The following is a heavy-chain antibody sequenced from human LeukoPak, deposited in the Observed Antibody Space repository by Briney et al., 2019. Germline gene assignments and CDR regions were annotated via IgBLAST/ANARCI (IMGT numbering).Heavy chain of an antibody. CDR1: GGSISSYY. CDR3: ARVLGYYYYMDV. V-gene: IGHV4-59*08. J-gene: IGHJ6*03. Sequence: PSETLSLTCTVSGGSISSYYWSWIRQPPGKGLEWIGYIYYSGSTYYNPSLKSRVTISVDTSKNQFSLKLSSVTAADTAVYYCARVLGYYYYMDVWGKGTTVTVSS. CDR2: IYYSGST.